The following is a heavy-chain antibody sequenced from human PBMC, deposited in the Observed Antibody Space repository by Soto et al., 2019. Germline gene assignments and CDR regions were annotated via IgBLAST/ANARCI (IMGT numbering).Heavy chain of an antibody. CDR2: VSYSGSP. CDR3: ARHYNTGAFFED. CDR1: GASVSSSHY. J-gene: IGHJ4*02. Sequence: QLQLQESGPGLVKSSETLSLTCSVSGASVSSSHYWGWIRQPPGKGLEWIGSVSYSGSPSYSPSFTSRITISVATSNNQFSLRVRPVPATDTAIYFFARHYNTGAFFEDWGQGKLVTVSS. D-gene: IGHD1-20*01. V-gene: IGHV4-39*01.